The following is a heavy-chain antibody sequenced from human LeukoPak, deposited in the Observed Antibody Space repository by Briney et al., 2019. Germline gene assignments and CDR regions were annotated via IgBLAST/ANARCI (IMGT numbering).Heavy chain of an antibody. J-gene: IGHJ4*02. Sequence: ASVKVSCKASGYTFINYGISWVRQAPGQGLEWMGWISAYNGNTNYAQKVQGRVTMTTDTSTSTAYMELRSLRSDDSAVYYCARGRDGYNPTADYWGQGTLVTVSS. CDR2: ISAYNGNT. CDR1: GYTFINYG. V-gene: IGHV1-18*01. D-gene: IGHD5-24*01. CDR3: ARGRDGYNPTADY.